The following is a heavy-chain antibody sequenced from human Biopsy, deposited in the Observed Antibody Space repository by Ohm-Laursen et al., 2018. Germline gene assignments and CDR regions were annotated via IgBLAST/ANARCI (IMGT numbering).Heavy chain of an antibody. CDR3: ARELGNGMDV. CDR2: ITNTGRTV. J-gene: IGHJ6*02. V-gene: IGHV3-48*04. CDR1: GFTFSSYG. Sequence: SLRLSCAASGFTFSSYGMSWVRQAPGKGLEWVSFITNTGRTVYADSVKGRFTISRDNADNSLHLQMKSLRAEDTAVYYCARELGNGMDVWGQGTPVTVSS.